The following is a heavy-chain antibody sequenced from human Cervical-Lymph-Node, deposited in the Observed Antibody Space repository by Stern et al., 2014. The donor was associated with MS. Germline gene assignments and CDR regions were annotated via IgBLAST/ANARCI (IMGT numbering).Heavy chain of an antibody. J-gene: IGHJ2*01. CDR2: ISSNGGST. CDR3: ARQVYSNYQYFDL. V-gene: IGHV3-64*02. Sequence: EVQLVESGAGLVQPGGSLRLSCAASGFTFSSYAMHWVRQAPGKGLEYVSAISSNGGSTYYADSVKGRFTISRDNSKNTLYLQMGSLRAEDMAVYYCARQVYSNYQYFDLWGRGTLVTVSS. CDR1: GFTFSSYA. D-gene: IGHD4-11*01.